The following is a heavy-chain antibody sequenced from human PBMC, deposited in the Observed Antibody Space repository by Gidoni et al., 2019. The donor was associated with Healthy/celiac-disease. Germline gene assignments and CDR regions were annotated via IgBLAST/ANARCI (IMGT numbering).Heavy chain of an antibody. CDR2: IYTSGST. Sequence: QVQLQESGPGLVKPSETLSLTCSVSGGSISRYYWSWIRQPAGKGLEWIGRIYTSGSTNYNPSLKSRVTMSVDTPKNQFSLKLSSVTAADTAVYYCARGDDYDTSGYYWGGAFDIWGQGTMVTVSS. J-gene: IGHJ3*02. V-gene: IGHV4-4*07. CDR3: ARGDDYDTSGYYWGGAFDI. D-gene: IGHD3-22*01. CDR1: GGSISRYY.